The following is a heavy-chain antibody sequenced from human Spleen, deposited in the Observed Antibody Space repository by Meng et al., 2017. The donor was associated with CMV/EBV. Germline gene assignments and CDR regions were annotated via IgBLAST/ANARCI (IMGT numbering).Heavy chain of an antibody. J-gene: IGHJ2*01. V-gene: IGHV4-34*01. CDR1: GGSFSGYY. CDR3: ARGQKGYFDL. CDR2: IYNSGST. Sequence: VQLHQWGAGLLKPSETLSLTCAVYGGSFSGYYWSWIRQPPGKGLEWSGHIYNSGSTYYNPSLKSRITISVDTSKNQFSLKLSSVTAADTAVYYCARGQKGYFDLWGRGALVTVSS.